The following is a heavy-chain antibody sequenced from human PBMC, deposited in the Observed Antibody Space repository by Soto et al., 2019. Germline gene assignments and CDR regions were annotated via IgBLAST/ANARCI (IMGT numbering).Heavy chain of an antibody. Sequence: QLQLQESGSGLVKPSQTLSLTCAVSGGSISSGGYSWSWIRQPPGKGLEWIVYIYHSGSTYYNPSLKSRVXXXVXXSKNQFSLKLSSVTAADTAVYYCARASTTVTTLDYWGQGTLVTVSS. CDR2: IYHSGST. CDR3: ARASTTVTTLDY. CDR1: GGSISSGGYS. J-gene: IGHJ4*02. V-gene: IGHV4-30-2*01. D-gene: IGHD4-17*01.